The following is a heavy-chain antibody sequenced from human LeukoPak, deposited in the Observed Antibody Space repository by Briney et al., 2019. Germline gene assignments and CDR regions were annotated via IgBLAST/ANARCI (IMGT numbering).Heavy chain of an antibody. CDR2: KYYSGRT. CDR1: GGSISSYY. D-gene: IGHD5-18*01. V-gene: IGHV4-59*01. J-gene: IGHJ3*02. Sequence: SETLSLTCTVSGGSISSYYWSWIRQPPGKGLEWIGYKYYSGRTNYNPSLKSRVTISVDTSKNQFSLKLSSVTAADTAVYYCARGGYTYGFDAFDIWGQGTMVTVSS. CDR3: ARGGYTYGFDAFDI.